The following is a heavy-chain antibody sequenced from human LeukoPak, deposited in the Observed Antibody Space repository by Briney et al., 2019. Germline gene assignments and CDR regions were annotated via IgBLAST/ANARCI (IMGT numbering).Heavy chain of an antibody. V-gene: IGHV3-30*04. J-gene: IGHJ4*02. CDR2: ISYDGSNK. CDR1: GFTFSSYA. D-gene: IGHD6-19*01. CDR3: ARVPDKVRQWLEDYYFDY. Sequence: PGRSLRLSCAASGFTFSSYAMHWVRQAPGKGLEWVAVISYDGSNKYYADSVKGRFTISRDNSKNTLYLQVNSLRAEDTAVYYCARVPDKVRQWLEDYYFDYWGQGTLVTVSS.